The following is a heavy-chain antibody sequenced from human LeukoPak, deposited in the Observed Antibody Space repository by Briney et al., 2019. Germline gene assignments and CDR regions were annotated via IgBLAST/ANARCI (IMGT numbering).Heavy chain of an antibody. CDR3: ARDLMTNYYYYYYMDV. V-gene: IGHV4-4*07. J-gene: IGHJ6*03. CDR2: IYTSGST. D-gene: IGHD3-16*01. Sequence: SETLSLTCTVSGGSISSYYWSWIRQPAGKGLEWIGRIYTSGSTNYNPSLKSRVTMSVDTSKNQFSLKLSSVTAADTAVYYCARDLMTNYYYYYYMDVWAKGPRSPSP. CDR1: GGSISSYY.